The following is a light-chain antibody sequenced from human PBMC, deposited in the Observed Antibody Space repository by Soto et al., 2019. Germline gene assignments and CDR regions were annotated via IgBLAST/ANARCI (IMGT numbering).Light chain of an antibody. CDR2: VTN. CDR1: SSNIGENT. V-gene: IGLV1-44*01. CDR3: AAGDDSLNGHV. Sequence: QSVLTQPPSSSGTPGQRVTISCSGSSSNIGENTVSWYQQLPGTAPKLLIQVTNRRPSGVPDRFSGSKSGTSASLAISGLQSEDEAAYYCAAGDDSLNGHVFGTGAKVTVL. J-gene: IGLJ1*01.